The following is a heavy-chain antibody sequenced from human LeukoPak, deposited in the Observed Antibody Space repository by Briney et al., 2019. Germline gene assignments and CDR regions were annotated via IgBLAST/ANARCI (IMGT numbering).Heavy chain of an antibody. V-gene: IGHV1-69*05. CDR3: AGVGSHDYGDYGY. Sequence: TAKASRTASGGTLTSYAISWVRQAPGQGLEWMGGIIPIFGTANYAQKFQGRVTITTDESTSTGYMELSSLRSEDTAVYYCAGVGSHDYGDYGYWGQGTLVTVSS. D-gene: IGHD4-17*01. CDR2: IIPIFGTA. J-gene: IGHJ4*02. CDR1: GGTLTSYA.